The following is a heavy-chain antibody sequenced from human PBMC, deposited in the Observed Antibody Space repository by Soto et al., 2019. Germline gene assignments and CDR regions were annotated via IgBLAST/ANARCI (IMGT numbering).Heavy chain of an antibody. Sequence: EVQLLESGGDLVQPGGSLRLSCAASGFTFSSYAMSWVRQAPGKGLEWVSIITGSGGITYYADSVKGRFTISRDNFKNALSLQMNSLRAADTAVYYCARGDSSGWTYWYFDLWGRGTLATVSS. CDR1: GFTFSSYA. CDR3: ARGDSSGWTYWYFDL. CDR2: ITGSGGIT. J-gene: IGHJ2*01. V-gene: IGHV3-23*01. D-gene: IGHD6-19*01.